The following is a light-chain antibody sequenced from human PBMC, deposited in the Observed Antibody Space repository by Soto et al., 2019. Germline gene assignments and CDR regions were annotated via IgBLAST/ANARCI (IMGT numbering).Light chain of an antibody. J-gene: IGKJ1*01. CDR1: QSVRNSY. Sequence: EIVLTQSPGTLSLSPGERATLSCRASQSVRNSYLAWYQQKPGQSPRLVIYNASTRATGIPDRFSGSGSGTDFSLTISSLEPEDFAVYSCQQYGSSPGTFGQGTKVEIK. CDR2: NAS. V-gene: IGKV3-20*01. CDR3: QQYGSSPGT.